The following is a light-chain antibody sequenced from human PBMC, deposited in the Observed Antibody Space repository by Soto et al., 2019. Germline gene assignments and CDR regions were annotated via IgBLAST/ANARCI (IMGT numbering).Light chain of an antibody. CDR1: QSVSSY. J-gene: IGKJ5*01. CDR3: QQRSNWSGT. V-gene: IGKV3-11*01. CDR2: DAS. Sequence: EIVLTQSPATLSLSPGERATLSCRASQSVSSYLAWYQQKPVQAPRLLIYDASNRATGIPARFSGSGSGTDFTLTISSLEPEDFAVYYCQQRSNWSGTFGQGTRLEIK.